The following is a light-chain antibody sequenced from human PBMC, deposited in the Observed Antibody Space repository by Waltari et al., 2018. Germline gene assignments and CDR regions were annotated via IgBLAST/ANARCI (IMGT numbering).Light chain of an antibody. CDR3: LQDYIFPLT. CDR2: AAS. J-gene: IGKJ4*01. Sequence: AIQMTQPPSSLSASVGDRVTITCRASEDIRNDLGWYQQKPGKAPRLLIFAASTLQSGVPSRFSGSGSGTDFTLTISSLQPEDFATYFCLQDYIFPLTFGGGTTVEI. V-gene: IGKV1-6*01. CDR1: EDIRND.